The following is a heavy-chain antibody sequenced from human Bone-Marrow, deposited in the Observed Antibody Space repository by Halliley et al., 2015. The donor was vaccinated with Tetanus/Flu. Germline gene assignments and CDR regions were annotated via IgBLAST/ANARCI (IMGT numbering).Heavy chain of an antibody. V-gene: IGHV4-28*01. CDR3: ARIASVARGSYVDY. D-gene: IGHD1-26*01. Sequence: LRLSCAVSGYSISSNNWWGWIRQPPGKGLEWIGSISYTGSTYYNPSLKSRVAMSVDTSKNQFSLKRRSVTAVDTAVYFCARIASVARGSYVDYWGQGTLVTVSS. CDR1: GYSISSNNW. CDR2: ISYTGST. J-gene: IGHJ4*02.